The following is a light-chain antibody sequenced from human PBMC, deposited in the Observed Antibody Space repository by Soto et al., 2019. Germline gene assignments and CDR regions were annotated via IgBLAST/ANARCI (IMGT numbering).Light chain of an antibody. CDR2: GDN. Sequence: QSVLTQPPSASGTPGQRGTISCSGSGSSLGTNPFNWYRQLPGTAPKLLIYGDNQRPSGVPDRFSGSKSGTSASLAISGLQSEDEAEYYCAAWDGSLNNVLFGGGTKLTVL. J-gene: IGLJ2*01. CDR1: GSSLGTNP. CDR3: AAWDGSLNNVL. V-gene: IGLV1-44*01.